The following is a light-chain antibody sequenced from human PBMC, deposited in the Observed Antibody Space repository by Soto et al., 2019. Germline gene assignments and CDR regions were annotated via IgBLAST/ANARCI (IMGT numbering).Light chain of an antibody. Sequence: DIQMTQSPSTLSASVGDRVTITCRASQSISSWLAWYQQKPGKAPKLLIYDASSLESGVPSRFSGSGSGTEFTLTISCLQPDDFAPYYCQQYNSYSYTFGQGTKLEIK. CDR3: QQYNSYSYT. V-gene: IGKV1-5*01. CDR2: DAS. CDR1: QSISSW. J-gene: IGKJ2*01.